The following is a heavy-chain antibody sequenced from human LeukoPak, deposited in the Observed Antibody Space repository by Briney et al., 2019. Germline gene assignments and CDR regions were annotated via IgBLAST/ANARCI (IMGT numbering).Heavy chain of an antibody. CDR2: IYHSGTT. J-gene: IGHJ4*02. Sequence: SETLSLTCTVSGYSISGSYYWGWIRQPPGKGLEWIGSIYHSGTTYYNPSLKSRVTISVDTSKNQFSLKLSSVTAADTAVYYCAREGDAVTTSGTDYWGQGTLVTVSS. CDR3: AREGDAVTTSGTDY. D-gene: IGHD1-26*01. CDR1: GYSISGSYY. V-gene: IGHV4-38-2*02.